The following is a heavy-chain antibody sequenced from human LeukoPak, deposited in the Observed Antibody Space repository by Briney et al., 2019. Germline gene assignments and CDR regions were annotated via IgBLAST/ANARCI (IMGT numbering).Heavy chain of an antibody. V-gene: IGHV4-59*01. CDR1: GGSISSYY. CDR3: ARGPPTSY. CDR2: IYYSGST. J-gene: IGHJ4*02. Sequence: PSETLSLTYPVAGGSISSYYWSWIRQPPGKGLEWIGYIYYSGSTNYDPSLKSRVTISVDTSKNQFSLKLSSVTAADTAVYYCARGPPTSYWGQGTLVTVSS.